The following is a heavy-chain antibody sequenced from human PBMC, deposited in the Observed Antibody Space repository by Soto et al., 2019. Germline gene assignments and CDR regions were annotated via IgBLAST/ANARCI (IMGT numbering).Heavy chain of an antibody. V-gene: IGHV1-69*10. CDR1: GGTFSSYA. CDR2: IIPILGIA. D-gene: IGHD2-8*01. J-gene: IGHJ5*02. Sequence: ASVKVSCKASGGTFSSYAISWVRQAPGQGLEWMGGIIPILGIANYAQKFQGGVTITGYKSTSAAYMELSSLRSEDTAVYYCARAGDCTNGGCYRDWFDPWGQGTLVTVSS. CDR3: ARAGDCTNGGCYRDWFDP.